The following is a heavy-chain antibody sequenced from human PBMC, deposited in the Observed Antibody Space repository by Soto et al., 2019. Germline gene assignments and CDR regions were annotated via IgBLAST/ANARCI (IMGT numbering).Heavy chain of an antibody. D-gene: IGHD6-19*01. V-gene: IGHV3-23*01. CDR2: ITDSGYTA. J-gene: IGHJ4*02. CDR1: VFSFGTFV. CDR3: AKNGQWLATPPEA. Sequence: WWSLRLSCSASVFSFGTFVMTWLRQAPGGGLEWVASITDSGYTASYAETVEGRFTVSRDNSKNKLHLQMNDLRAEDTATYYCAKNGQWLATPPEAWGQGTLVTVSS.